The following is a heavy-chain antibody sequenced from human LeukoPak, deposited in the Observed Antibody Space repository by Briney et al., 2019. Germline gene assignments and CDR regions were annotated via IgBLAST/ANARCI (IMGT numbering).Heavy chain of an antibody. Sequence: PGGSLRLSCAASGFTFSSYAMSWVRQAPGKGLEWVSAISGSGGSTYYADSVKGRFTISRDNSKNTLYLQMNSLRAEDTAVYYCAKARYSSGWIGIHYWGQGTLVTVSS. CDR1: GFTFSSYA. V-gene: IGHV3-23*01. CDR2: ISGSGGST. J-gene: IGHJ4*02. D-gene: IGHD6-19*01. CDR3: AKARYSSGWIGIHY.